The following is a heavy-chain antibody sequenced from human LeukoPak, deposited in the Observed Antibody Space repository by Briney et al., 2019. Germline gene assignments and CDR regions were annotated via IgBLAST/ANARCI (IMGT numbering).Heavy chain of an antibody. CDR1: GFTFSSYG. J-gene: IGHJ4*02. D-gene: IGHD1-26*01. CDR3: AKLRVGALDY. Sequence: GGSLRLSCAASGFTFSSYGMHWVRQAPGKGLEWVAFIRYDGSNKYYADSVKGRFNISRDNSKNTLYLQMNSLRAGDTAVYYCAKLRVGALDYWGQGTLVTVSS. CDR2: IRYDGSNK. V-gene: IGHV3-30*02.